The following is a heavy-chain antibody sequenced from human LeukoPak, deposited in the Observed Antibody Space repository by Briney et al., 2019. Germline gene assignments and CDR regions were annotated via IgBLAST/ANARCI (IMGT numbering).Heavy chain of an antibody. Sequence: SETLSLTCTVSGGSISGYYWSWIRQPPGKGLEWIAYIYYNGISNYNPPLKSRVIISVDSSKNQFSLKLTSVTAADTAVYYRASVARDYYDSSGYLNRYYYYGMDVWGQGTTVTVSS. CDR3: ASVARDYYDSSGYLNRYYYYGMDV. CDR1: GGSISGYY. J-gene: IGHJ6*02. V-gene: IGHV4-59*01. D-gene: IGHD3-22*01. CDR2: IYYNGIS.